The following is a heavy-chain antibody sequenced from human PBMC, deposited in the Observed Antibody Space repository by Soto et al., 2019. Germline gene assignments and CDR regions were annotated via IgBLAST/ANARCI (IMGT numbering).Heavy chain of an antibody. J-gene: IGHJ4*02. CDR3: AKLTAA. D-gene: IGHD6-13*01. CDR2: INHSGST. V-gene: IGHV4-34*01. Sequence: RSLTCAVYGGSFSGYYWSWIRQPPGKGLEWIGEINHSGSTNYNPSLKSRVTISVDTSKNQFSLKLSSVTAADTAVYYCAKLTAAWGQGTLVTVSS. CDR1: GGSFSGYY.